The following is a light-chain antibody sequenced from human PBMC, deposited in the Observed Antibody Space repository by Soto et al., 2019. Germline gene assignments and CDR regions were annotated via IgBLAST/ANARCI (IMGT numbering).Light chain of an antibody. J-gene: IGLJ1*01. V-gene: IGLV2-18*02. CDR2: EVS. CDR1: SSYVGSYNH. Sequence: QSVLTQPPSVSASPVQSVTISCSGTSSYVGSYNHVSWYQQAPGKAHKLMIYEVSNRPSGVPDRFSGSKSGNTASLTISGLQPEDEADYYCYSFTTSDTYVFGTGTKVTVL. CDR3: YSFTTSDTYV.